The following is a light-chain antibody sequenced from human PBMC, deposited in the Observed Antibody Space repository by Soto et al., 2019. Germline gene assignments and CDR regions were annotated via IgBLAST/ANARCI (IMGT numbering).Light chain of an antibody. V-gene: IGKV1-5*01. CDR3: QQYNSYSRT. J-gene: IGKJ1*01. Sequence: TQSPGTLSLSPGERATLSCRASQSVGTYLAWYQQKPGKAPKLLIYDASSLESGVPSRFSGSGSGTEFTLTISSLQPDDFATYYCQQYNSYSRTFGQGTKVEIK. CDR1: QSVGTY. CDR2: DAS.